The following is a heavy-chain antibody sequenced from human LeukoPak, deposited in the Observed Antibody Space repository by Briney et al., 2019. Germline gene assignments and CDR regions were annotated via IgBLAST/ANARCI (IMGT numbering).Heavy chain of an antibody. V-gene: IGHV4-4*07. CDR1: GGSISSYY. Sequence: PSETLSLTCTVSGGSISSYYWSWIRQPAGKGLEWIGRIYTSGSTNYNPSLKSRVTMSVDTSKNQFSLKLSSVTAADTAVYYCARGDGWELVTPDYYYYYGMDVWGQGTTVTVSS. D-gene: IGHD4-23*01. CDR3: ARGDGWELVTPDYYYYYGMDV. J-gene: IGHJ6*02. CDR2: IYTSGST.